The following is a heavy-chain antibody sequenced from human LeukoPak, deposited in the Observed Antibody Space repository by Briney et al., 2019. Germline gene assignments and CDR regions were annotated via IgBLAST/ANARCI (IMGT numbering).Heavy chain of an antibody. Sequence: PGASVKVSCKASGGTFSSYAISWVRQAPGQGLEWMGGIIPIFGTANYAQKFQGRVTITADESTSTAYMELSSLRSEDTAVYYCARNTAMVGVALSVFWFDPWGQGTLVTVSS. CDR2: IIPIFGTA. CDR3: ARNTAMVGVALSVFWFDP. D-gene: IGHD5-18*01. V-gene: IGHV1-69*13. J-gene: IGHJ5*02. CDR1: GGTFSSYA.